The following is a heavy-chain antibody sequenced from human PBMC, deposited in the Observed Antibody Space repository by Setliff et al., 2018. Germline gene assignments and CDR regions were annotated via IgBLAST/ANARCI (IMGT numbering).Heavy chain of an antibody. CDR1: GGSISSYY. V-gene: IGHV4-59*01. CDR2: IYYSGST. J-gene: IGHJ5*02. CDR3: ARRYCSGGSCDFDP. D-gene: IGHD2-15*01. Sequence: PETLSLTCTASGGSISSYYWSWIRQPPGKGLEWIGYIYYSGSTNYNPSLKSRVTISVDTSKNQFSLKLSSVTAADTAVYYCARRYCSGGSCDFDPWGQGTLVTVSS.